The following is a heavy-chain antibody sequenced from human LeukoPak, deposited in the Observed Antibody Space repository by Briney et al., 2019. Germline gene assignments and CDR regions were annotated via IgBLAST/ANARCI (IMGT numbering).Heavy chain of an antibody. V-gene: IGHV3-30*04. Sequence: GGSLRLSCAASGFTFSSYAMHWVRQAPGKGLEWVAVISYDGSNKYYADSVKGRFTISRDNSKNTLYLQMNSLRAEDTAVYYCARDQGGDYVGPFDYWGQGTLVTVSS. CDR1: GFTFSSYA. CDR2: ISYDGSNK. D-gene: IGHD4-17*01. CDR3: ARDQGGDYVGPFDY. J-gene: IGHJ4*02.